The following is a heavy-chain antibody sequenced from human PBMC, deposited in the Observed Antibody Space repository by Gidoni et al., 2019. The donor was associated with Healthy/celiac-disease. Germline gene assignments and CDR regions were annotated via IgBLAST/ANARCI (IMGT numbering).Heavy chain of an antibody. V-gene: IGHV4-4*02. Sequence: QVQLQESGPGLVKPSGTLSLTCAVSGGSISSSNWWSWVRQPPGKGLEWIGEIYHSGSTNYNPSLKSRVTISVDKSKNQFSLKLSSVTAADTAVYYCARLWFGEFHYYYYGMDVWGQGTTVTVSS. J-gene: IGHJ6*02. D-gene: IGHD3-10*01. CDR3: ARLWFGEFHYYYYGMDV. CDR1: GGSISSSNW. CDR2: IYHSGST.